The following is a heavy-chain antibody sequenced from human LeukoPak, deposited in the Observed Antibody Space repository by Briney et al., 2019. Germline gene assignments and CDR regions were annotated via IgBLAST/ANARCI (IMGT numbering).Heavy chain of an antibody. D-gene: IGHD3-3*01. Sequence: SVKVSCKASGYTFSSYAISWVRQAPGQGLEWMGGIIPIFGTANYAQKFQGRVTITTDESTSTAYMELSSLRAEDTAVYYCAKDQVTIFGEGFDPWGQGTLVTVSS. CDR3: AKDQVTIFGEGFDP. CDR1: GYTFSSYA. J-gene: IGHJ5*02. CDR2: IIPIFGTA. V-gene: IGHV1-69*05.